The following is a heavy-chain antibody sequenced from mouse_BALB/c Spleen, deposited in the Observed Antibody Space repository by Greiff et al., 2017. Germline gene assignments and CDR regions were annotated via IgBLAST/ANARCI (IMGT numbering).Heavy chain of an antibody. D-gene: IGHD2-1*01. CDR3: ARSYGNFFMDY. J-gene: IGHJ4*01. CDR2: IYPGDGDT. CDR1: GYAFSSSW. Sequence: QVQLKQSGPELVKPGASVKISCKASGYAFSSSWMNWVKQRPGQGLEWIGRIYPGDGDTNYNGKFKGKATLTADKSSSTAYMQLSSLTSVDSAVYFCARSYGNFFMDYWGQGTSVTVSS. V-gene: IGHV1-82*01.